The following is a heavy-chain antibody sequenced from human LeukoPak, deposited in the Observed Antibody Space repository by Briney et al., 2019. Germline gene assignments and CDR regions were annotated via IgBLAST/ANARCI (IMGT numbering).Heavy chain of an antibody. CDR1: GYTFTSYG. CDR3: ARDFIRYDSSYGMDV. CDR2: ISAYNGNT. D-gene: IGHD3-22*01. J-gene: IGHJ6*02. Sequence: ASVKVSCKASGYTFTSYGISWVRQAPGQGLEWMGWISAYNGNTNYAQKLQGRVTMTTDTSTSTAYIELRSLRSDDTAVYYCARDFIRYDSSYGMDVWGQGTTVTVSS. V-gene: IGHV1-18*01.